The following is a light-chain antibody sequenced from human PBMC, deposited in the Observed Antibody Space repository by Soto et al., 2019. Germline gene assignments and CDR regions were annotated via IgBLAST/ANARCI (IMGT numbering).Light chain of an antibody. J-gene: IGKJ1*01. CDR1: QSVPSNF. CDR3: QQYGSSPQA. Sequence: EIVLTQSPGTLSLSPGERATLSCRTSQSVPSNFLAWYQQKPGQTPRLLIYGASNRAAGIPDRFSGSGSGTDFTLTISRLEPEDFAVYYCQQYGSSPQAFGQGTRWIS. CDR2: GAS. V-gene: IGKV3-20*01.